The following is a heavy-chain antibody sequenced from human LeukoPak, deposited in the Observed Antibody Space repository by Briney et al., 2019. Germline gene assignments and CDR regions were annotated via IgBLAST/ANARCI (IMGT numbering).Heavy chain of an antibody. J-gene: IGHJ5*02. Sequence: ASVKVSCKASGYTFTGYYMHWVRQAPGQGLEWMGWINPNSGGTNYAQKFQGRVTMTRDTSISTAYMELSRLRSDDTAGYYCARDMYSSSWYDWFDPWGQGTLVTVSS. D-gene: IGHD6-13*01. CDR2: INPNSGGT. CDR3: ARDMYSSSWYDWFDP. V-gene: IGHV1-2*02. CDR1: GYTFTGYY.